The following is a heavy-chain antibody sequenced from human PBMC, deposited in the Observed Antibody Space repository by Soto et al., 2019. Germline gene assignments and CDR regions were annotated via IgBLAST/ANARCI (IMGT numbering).Heavy chain of an antibody. CDR2: IYYSGST. CDR1: GYSISNSNW. CDR3: ARSEITGTTVRVYGMDV. D-gene: IGHD1-20*01. J-gene: IGHJ6*02. V-gene: IGHV4-28*01. Sequence: QVQLQESGPGLVKPSDTLSLTCAVSGYSISNSNWWGWIRQPPGKGLEWIGYIYYSGSTYYNPSLKGRVTMSVDASKNQFSLKLSSVTAVDTAVYYCARSEITGTTVRVYGMDVWGQGTTVTVSS.